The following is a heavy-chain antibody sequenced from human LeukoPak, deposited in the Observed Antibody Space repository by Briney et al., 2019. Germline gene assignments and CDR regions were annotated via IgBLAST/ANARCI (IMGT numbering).Heavy chain of an antibody. J-gene: IGHJ6*03. Sequence: PGASVKVSCKASGYTFTSYDINWVRQATGQGLEWMGWMNPNSGNTGYAQKFQGRVTITRNTSISTAYMELSSLRSEDTAVYYCARVFTDDYGDYGYYYMDVWGKGTTVTVSS. CDR1: GYTFTSYD. CDR3: ARVFTDDYGDYGYYYMDV. V-gene: IGHV1-8*03. D-gene: IGHD4-17*01. CDR2: MNPNSGNT.